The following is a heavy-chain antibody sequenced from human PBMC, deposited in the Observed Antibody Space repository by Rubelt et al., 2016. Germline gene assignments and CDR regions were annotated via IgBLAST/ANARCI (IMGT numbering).Heavy chain of an antibody. Sequence: QLQLQESGPGLVRPSETLSLTCTVSGGSISSSTHYWGWIRQPPGKGLEWIGLIYYAGNTYCNPSLQSRVTISIDTSKNHFSLKLSSVTAADTAVYYCAGSNDYDVFDIWGQGTMVTVSS. J-gene: IGHJ3*02. V-gene: IGHV4-39*02. D-gene: IGHD5-12*01. CDR1: GGSISSSTHY. CDR3: AGSNDYDVFDI. CDR2: IYYAGNT.